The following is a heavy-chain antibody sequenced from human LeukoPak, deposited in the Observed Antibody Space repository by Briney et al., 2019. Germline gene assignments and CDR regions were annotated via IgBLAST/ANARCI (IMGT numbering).Heavy chain of an antibody. CDR2: VNVNNGNT. Sequence: ASVKVSCKASGYTLTDCCITWVRQAPGHGLEWMGWVNVNNGNTDHAQKFQGRVTLTTDTSTATAYMELTSLGSDDTAVYYCARDRGSAASGAFFDPWGRGSLVIVSS. CDR1: GYTLTDCC. V-gene: IGHV1-18*01. CDR3: ARDRGSAASGAFFDP. J-gene: IGHJ2*01. D-gene: IGHD1-26*01.